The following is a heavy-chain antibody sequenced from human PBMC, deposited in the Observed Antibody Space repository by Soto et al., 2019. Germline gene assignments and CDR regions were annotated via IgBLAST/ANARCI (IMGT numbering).Heavy chain of an antibody. Sequence: ASVKVSCKASGYTFTSYGISWVRQAPGQGLEWMGWISAYNGNTNYAQKLQGRVTMTTDTSTSTAYMELRSLRSDDTAVYYCARVSDSGTGYCYYGMDVWGQGTTVTVSS. D-gene: IGHD2-21*01. J-gene: IGHJ6*02. V-gene: IGHV1-18*01. CDR1: GYTFTSYG. CDR2: ISAYNGNT. CDR3: ARVSDSGTGYCYYGMDV.